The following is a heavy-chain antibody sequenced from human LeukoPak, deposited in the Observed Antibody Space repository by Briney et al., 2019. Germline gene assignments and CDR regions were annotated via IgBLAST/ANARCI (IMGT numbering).Heavy chain of an antibody. CDR1: GGSISSGGYY. Sequence: SETLSLTCTVSGGSISSGGYYWSWIRQHPGKGLEWIGYIYYSGSTYYNPSLESRVTISVDTSKNQFSLKLSSVTAADTAVYYRARKRYSSSSPYYYYMDVWGKGTTVTVSS. CDR2: IYYSGST. D-gene: IGHD6-6*01. V-gene: IGHV4-31*03. J-gene: IGHJ6*03. CDR3: ARKRYSSSSPYYYYMDV.